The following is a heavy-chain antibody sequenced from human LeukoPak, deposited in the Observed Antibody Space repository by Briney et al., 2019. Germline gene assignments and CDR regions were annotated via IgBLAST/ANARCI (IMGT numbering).Heavy chain of an antibody. CDR3: AREYYDFWSGYYTGPGYFDY. D-gene: IGHD3-3*01. CDR1: GYTFTSYG. J-gene: IGHJ4*02. V-gene: IGHV1-18*01. CDR2: ISAYNGNT. Sequence: ASVKVSCKASGYTFTSYGISWGRQAPGQGLEWMGWISAYNGNTNYAQKLQGRVTMTTDTSTSTAYMEQRSLRSDDTAVYYCAREYYDFWSGYYTGPGYFDYWGQGTLVTVSS.